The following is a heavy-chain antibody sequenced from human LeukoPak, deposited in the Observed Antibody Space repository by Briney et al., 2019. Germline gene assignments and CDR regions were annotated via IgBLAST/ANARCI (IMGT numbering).Heavy chain of an antibody. Sequence: PGGSLRLSCAASGFTFSTYAMSWVRQAPGKGLEWVANIKQDGSEKSYVDSVKGRFTISRDNAKNSVYLQMNSLRAEDTAVYYCARGYSSSWYYYYYIDVWGKGTTVTISS. CDR3: ARGYSSSWYYYYYIDV. J-gene: IGHJ6*03. D-gene: IGHD6-13*01. V-gene: IGHV3-7*01. CDR2: IKQDGSEK. CDR1: GFTFSTYA.